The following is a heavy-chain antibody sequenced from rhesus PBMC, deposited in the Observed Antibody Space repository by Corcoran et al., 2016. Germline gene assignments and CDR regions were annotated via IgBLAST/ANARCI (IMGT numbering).Heavy chain of an antibody. CDR3: ARGDRAPVL. D-gene: IGHD5-12*01. CDR1: GYPFPALY. V-gene: IGHV1S2*01. Sequence: QVQMVQSGAEVQQPGSSVTLSCPASGYPFPALYLHGVRQAHRPGLEWMGWINPYKDNTNYAQTLQGRVNMTRDTSTSTAYLELTSLRSEDTAVYYCARGDRAPVLWGQGVVVTVSS. CDR2: INPYKDNT. J-gene: IGHJ6*01.